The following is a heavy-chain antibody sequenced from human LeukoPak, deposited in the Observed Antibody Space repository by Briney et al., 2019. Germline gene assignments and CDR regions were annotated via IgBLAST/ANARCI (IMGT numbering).Heavy chain of an antibody. J-gene: IGHJ5*02. D-gene: IGHD6-6*01. Sequence: GPTPVKPTQTLTLTCTSTGFSLSTSGGGVGWIRQPPGKALQSLAPICWDGDKRYSPSLKSRLTITKDTSKNQVVLTMTNMDPVDTATYYCAHSRIAARPGDWFDPWGQGTLVTVSS. CDR1: GFSLSTSGGG. CDR3: AHSRIAARPGDWFDP. V-gene: IGHV2-5*02. CDR2: ICWDGDK.